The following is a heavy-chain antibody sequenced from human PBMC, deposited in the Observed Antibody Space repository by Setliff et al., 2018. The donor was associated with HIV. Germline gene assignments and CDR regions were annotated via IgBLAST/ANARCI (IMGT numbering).Heavy chain of an antibody. D-gene: IGHD1-26*01. Sequence: SEILSLTCTVSGGSISSTYWSWIRQPPGKGLEWIGYIYYTGTTDYSPSFKSRVTISLDTSKTQFSLKLNSVTAADTAVYYCARGQPQGGGTYWSAFDIWGQGTMVTVSS. J-gene: IGHJ3*02. CDR3: ARGQPQGGGTYWSAFDI. CDR1: GGSISSTY. CDR2: IYYTGTT. V-gene: IGHV4-59*01.